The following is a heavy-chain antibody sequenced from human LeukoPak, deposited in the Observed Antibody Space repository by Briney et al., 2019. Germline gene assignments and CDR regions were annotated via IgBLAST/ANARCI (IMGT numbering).Heavy chain of an antibody. J-gene: IGHJ4*02. Sequence: SETLSLTCVVSGYSISSGYHWGWIRQSPEKGLEWIGSIHYSGGTDYNPSLKSRVTISIDTSNNQFSLRLRSVTAADTAVYYCASLGGYQNGNFDFWGQGTLVTVSS. CDR2: IHYSGGT. D-gene: IGHD3-16*01. CDR1: GYSISSGYH. CDR3: ASLGGYQNGNFDF. V-gene: IGHV4-38-2*01.